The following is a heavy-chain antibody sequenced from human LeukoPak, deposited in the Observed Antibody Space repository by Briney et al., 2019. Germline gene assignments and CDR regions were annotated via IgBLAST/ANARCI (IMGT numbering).Heavy chain of an antibody. CDR2: ISGSGGST. CDR1: GFTFSSYS. Sequence: GGSLRLFCAASGFTFSSYSVRWVRQAPGKALEWVSAISGSGGSTYYADSVKGRFTISRDNSKNTLYLQMNSLRAEDTAVYYCAKIGEGLFDIWGQGTMVTVSS. J-gene: IGHJ3*02. D-gene: IGHD3-10*01. V-gene: IGHV3-23*01. CDR3: AKIGEGLFDI.